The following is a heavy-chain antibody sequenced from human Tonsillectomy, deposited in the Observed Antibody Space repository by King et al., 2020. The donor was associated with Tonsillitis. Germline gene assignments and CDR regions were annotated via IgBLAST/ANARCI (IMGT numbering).Heavy chain of an antibody. D-gene: IGHD3-10*01. J-gene: IGHJ4*02. CDR3: AREYNGSGWGYYFDY. CDR1: GFPFSSYW. CDR2: INGDGSST. Sequence: EVQLVESGGGLVQPGGSLRLSCTASGFPFSSYWMHWVRQAPGKGLVWVSRINGDGSSTNYADSVKGPFTISRDNAKNTLYLQMNSLRAEDTAVYYCAREYNGSGWGYYFDYWGQGTLVTVSS. V-gene: IGHV3-74*01.